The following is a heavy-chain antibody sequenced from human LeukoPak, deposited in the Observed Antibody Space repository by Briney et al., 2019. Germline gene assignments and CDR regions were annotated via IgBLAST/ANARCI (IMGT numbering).Heavy chain of an antibody. CDR3: AREGCTDGICYAGTYYMDV. CDR2: INPNSGDT. Sequence: ASVKVSCKASGYTFTGYYIHWVRQAPGQGREWMGWINPNSGDTNYAQKFQGRITMTRDTSISTAYMELRSLGSDDTALYYCAREGCTDGICYAGTYYMDVWGKGTTVTVSS. V-gene: IGHV1-2*02. D-gene: IGHD2-15*01. CDR1: GYTFTGYY. J-gene: IGHJ6*03.